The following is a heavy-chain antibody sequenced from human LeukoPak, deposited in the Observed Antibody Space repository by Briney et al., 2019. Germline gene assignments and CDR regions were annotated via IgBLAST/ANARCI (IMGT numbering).Heavy chain of an antibody. CDR1: GYTFTNYY. CDR2: INPSGGNT. V-gene: IGHV1-46*01. CDR3: ARDSPSIVEAPVGY. D-gene: IGHD1-26*01. Sequence: ASVKVSCKASGYTFTNYYMHWVRQAPGQGLEWMGIINPSGGNTNSAQKFQGRLTMTRDTFTSTVYMELSTLRSEDTAVYYCARDSPSIVEAPVGYWGQGTLVTVSS. J-gene: IGHJ4*02.